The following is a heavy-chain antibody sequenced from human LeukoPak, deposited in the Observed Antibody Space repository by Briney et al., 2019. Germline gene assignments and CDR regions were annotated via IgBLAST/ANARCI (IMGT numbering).Heavy chain of an antibody. J-gene: IGHJ4*01. D-gene: IGHD2-15*01. CDR1: GGTFSSYA. V-gene: IGHV1-69*13. CDR3: ARVSDIRRGGVDY. CDR2: IIPIFGTA. Sequence: SVKVSCKASGGTFSSYAISWVRQAPGQGLEWMGGIIPIFGTANYAQKFQGRVTITADESTSTAYMELSSLRSEDTAVYYCARVSDIRRGGVDYWGQEPWSPSPQ.